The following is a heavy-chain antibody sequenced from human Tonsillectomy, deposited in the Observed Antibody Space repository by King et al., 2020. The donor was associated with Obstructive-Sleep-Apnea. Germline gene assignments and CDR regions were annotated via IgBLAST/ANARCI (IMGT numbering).Heavy chain of an antibody. CDR1: GYSISSGYY. J-gene: IGHJ4*02. Sequence: VQLQESGPGLVKPSETLSLTCTVSGYSISSGYYWGWIRQPPGKGLEWIGSIYHSGSTYYNPSLKSRVTISVDTSKNQFSLKLSSVTAADTAVYYCARVRRGIAASYDFDYWGQGTLVTVSS. V-gene: IGHV4-38-2*02. D-gene: IGHD6-13*01. CDR3: ARVRRGIAASYDFDY. CDR2: IYHSGST.